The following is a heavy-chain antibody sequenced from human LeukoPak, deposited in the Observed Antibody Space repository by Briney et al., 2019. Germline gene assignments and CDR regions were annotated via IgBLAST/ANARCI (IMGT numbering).Heavy chain of an antibody. Sequence: GGSLRLSCAASGFTFSDYYMSWIRQAPGKGLEWVSYISASGKTIYYADSVKGRFTISRDNAKTSLHLQMNSLRADDTAVYYCARDLNGDYPEDSLDIWGPGTMVTVSS. D-gene: IGHD4-17*01. CDR1: GFTFSDYY. V-gene: IGHV3-11*04. J-gene: IGHJ3*02. CDR2: ISASGKTI. CDR3: ARDLNGDYPEDSLDI.